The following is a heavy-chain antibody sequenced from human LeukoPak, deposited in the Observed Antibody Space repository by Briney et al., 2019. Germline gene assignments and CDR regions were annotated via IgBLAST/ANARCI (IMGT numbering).Heavy chain of an antibody. CDR1: GFTFSSYG. CDR3: ARAVDFDY. CDR2: IKQDGSEK. Sequence: GGSLRLSCAASGFTFSSYGMHWVRPAPGKGLEWVANIKQDGSEKYYVDSVKGRFTISRDNVKNSLYLQMNSLRAEDTAVYYCARAVDFDYWGQGTLVTVSS. D-gene: IGHD2-15*01. V-gene: IGHV3-7*01. J-gene: IGHJ4*02.